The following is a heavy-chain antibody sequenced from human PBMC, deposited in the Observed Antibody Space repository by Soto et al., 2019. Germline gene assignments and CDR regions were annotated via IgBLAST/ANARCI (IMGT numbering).Heavy chain of an antibody. CDR1: GGPFSSYA. Sequence: PVKVSCKASGGPFSSYAISWVQQAPGPGLEWVGGIIPIFGRANYAQKVQGRVTITADESTSTAYMALSSLRSEDTAVYYSARATEEVLTANYKWYYGMDVWGQGPTVTVSS. D-gene: IGHD3-9*01. CDR3: ARATEEVLTANYKWYYGMDV. J-gene: IGHJ6*02. V-gene: IGHV1-69*13. CDR2: IIPIFGRA.